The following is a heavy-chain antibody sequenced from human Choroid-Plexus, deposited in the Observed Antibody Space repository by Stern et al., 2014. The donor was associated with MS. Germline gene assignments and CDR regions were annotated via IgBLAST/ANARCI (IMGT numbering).Heavy chain of an antibody. J-gene: IGHJ5*02. D-gene: IGHD2/OR15-2a*01. Sequence: VQLVESGGGVVQPGRPLRVSCVASGFTFGSCAMHWVRQAPGKGLAWGAVISYDGSNQYYADTVKGRFTISRDNSQNTLYMQMSSLRPEDTAVYYCAKDRQYLTYFFDHWGQGSLVTVSS. CDR3: AKDRQYLTYFFDH. CDR1: GFTFGSCA. CDR2: ISYDGSNQ. V-gene: IGHV3-30*18.